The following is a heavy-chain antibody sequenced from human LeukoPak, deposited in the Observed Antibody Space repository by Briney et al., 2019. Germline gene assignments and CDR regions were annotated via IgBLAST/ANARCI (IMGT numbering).Heavy chain of an antibody. J-gene: IGHJ6*03. Sequence: GASVKVSCKASGYSFKTYGISWVRQAPGQGLEWMAWISAHNGDTHYAQNFQGRVSLTTDTSTSTAYMELSSLRSEDTAVYYCARAQDRGYCSGGSCYAPHFNYYYYYMDVWGKGTTVTVSS. D-gene: IGHD2-15*01. CDR2: ISAHNGDT. CDR1: GYSFKTYG. CDR3: ARAQDRGYCSGGSCYAPHFNYYYYYMDV. V-gene: IGHV1-18*01.